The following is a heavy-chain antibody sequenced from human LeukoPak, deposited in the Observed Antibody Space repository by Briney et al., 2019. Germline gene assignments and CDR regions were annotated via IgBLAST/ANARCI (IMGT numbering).Heavy chain of an antibody. J-gene: IGHJ3*02. CDR3: AKDRYADDAFDI. CDR1: GFTFSDYY. D-gene: IGHD2-2*01. V-gene: IGHV3-23*01. CDR2: ISGSGGST. Sequence: GGSLRLSCAASGFTFSDYYMSWIRQAPGKGLEWVSAISGSGGSTYYADSVKGRFTISRDNSKNTLYLQMNSLRAEDTAVYYCAKDRYADDAFDIWGQGTMVTVSS.